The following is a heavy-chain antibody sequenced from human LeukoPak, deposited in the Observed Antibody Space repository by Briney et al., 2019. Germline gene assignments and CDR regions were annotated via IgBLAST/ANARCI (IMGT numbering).Heavy chain of an antibody. J-gene: IGHJ4*02. CDR2: ISKDGSDK. Sequence: GRSLRLSCAASGFTFSDYAMHWVRQAPGKGLEWVAVISKDGSDKYYPGSVWGRFTISRDNSKNTIYLQMDSLRAEDTAIYYCARDYWWNYDYWGQGTLVTVSS. V-gene: IGHV3-30-3*01. CDR3: ARDYWWNYDY. CDR1: GFTFSDYA. D-gene: IGHD1-7*01.